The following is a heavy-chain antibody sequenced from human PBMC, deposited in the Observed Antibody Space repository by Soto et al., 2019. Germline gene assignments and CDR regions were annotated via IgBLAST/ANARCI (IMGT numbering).Heavy chain of an antibody. D-gene: IGHD3-10*01. Sequence: EVQLLESGGGLVQPGGSLRLPCAASGFTFNNYVMAWVRQAPGKGLEWVSGISGRDGSTVYADSMKGRFSISRDNSKNTLYLQVHSLRAGDTAVYYCVRVNSRGTQLWLEAFDYWGRGTLVSVTS. CDR1: GFTFNNYV. CDR2: ISGRDGST. CDR3: VRVNSRGTQLWLEAFDY. J-gene: IGHJ4*02. V-gene: IGHV3-23*01.